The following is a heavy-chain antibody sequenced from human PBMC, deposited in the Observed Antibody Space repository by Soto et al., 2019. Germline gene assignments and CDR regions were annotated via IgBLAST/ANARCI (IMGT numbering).Heavy chain of an antibody. V-gene: IGHV1-69*02. D-gene: IGHD2-2*01. CDR3: AIVEPENYVMDL. CDR1: GGTFSSYP. Sequence: QLVQYGAEVKKPGSSVKVSCKVSGGTFSSYPITWVRQAPGEGLEWMGRIIPMFDIINYAQKFQGTLSLTADQSTHTAYMWIDSLKSDDTAVYYYAIVEPENYVMDLWGQGPTVTVSS. CDR2: IIPMFDII. J-gene: IGHJ6*02.